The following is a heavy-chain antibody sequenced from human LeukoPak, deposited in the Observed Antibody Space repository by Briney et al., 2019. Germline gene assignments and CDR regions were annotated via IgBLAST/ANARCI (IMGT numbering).Heavy chain of an antibody. CDR1: GFTFSSYA. D-gene: IGHD2-2*01. V-gene: IGHV3-23*01. CDR2: ISGSGGST. CDR3: AKEDTSSVGENWFDP. J-gene: IGHJ5*02. Sequence: GGSLRLSCAASGFTFSSYAMSWVRQAPGKGLEWVSAISGSGGSTYYADSVKGRFTISRDNSKNTLYLQMNSLRAEDTAIYYCAKEDTSSVGENWFDPWGQGTLVTVSS.